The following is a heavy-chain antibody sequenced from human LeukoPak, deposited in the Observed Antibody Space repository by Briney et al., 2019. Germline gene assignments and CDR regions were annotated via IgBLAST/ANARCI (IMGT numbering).Heavy chain of an antibody. Sequence: SQTLSLTCTVSGGSISSGGYYWSWIRQPPGKGLEWIGYIYHSGSTYYNPSLKSRVTISVDRSKNQFSLKLSSVTAADTAVYYCARDRGANMDYWGQGTLVTVSS. CDR2: IYHSGST. V-gene: IGHV4-30-2*01. J-gene: IGHJ4*02. D-gene: IGHD1-26*01. CDR1: GGSISSGGYY. CDR3: ARDRGANMDY.